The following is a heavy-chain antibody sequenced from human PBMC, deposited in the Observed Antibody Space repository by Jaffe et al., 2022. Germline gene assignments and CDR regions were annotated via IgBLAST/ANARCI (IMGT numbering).Heavy chain of an antibody. CDR2: IYYSGST. J-gene: IGHJ4*02. CDR3: ASMYSSGWYGGYYFDY. Sequence: QVQLQESGPGLVKPSETLSLTCTVSGGSISSYYWSWIRQPPGKGLEWIGYIYYSGSTNYNPSLKSRVTISVDTSKNQFSLKLSSVTAADTAVYYCASMYSSGWYGGYYFDYWGQGTLVTVSS. V-gene: IGHV4-59*01. D-gene: IGHD6-19*01. CDR1: GGSISSYY.